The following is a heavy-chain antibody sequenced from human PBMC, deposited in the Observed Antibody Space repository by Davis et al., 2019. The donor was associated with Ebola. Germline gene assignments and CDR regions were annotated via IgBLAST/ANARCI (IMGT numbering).Heavy chain of an antibody. CDR1: GFTFSSYG. D-gene: IGHD3-22*01. Sequence: GEFLKISCAASGFTFSSYGMHWVRQAPGKGLEWVAVISYDGSNKYYADSVKGRFTISRDNSKNTLYLQMNSLRAEDTAVYYCARDGGYYYDSSGYYYSYYYYGMDVWGQGTTVTVSS. CDR2: ISYDGSNK. V-gene: IGHV3-30*03. J-gene: IGHJ6*02. CDR3: ARDGGYYYDSSGYYYSYYYYGMDV.